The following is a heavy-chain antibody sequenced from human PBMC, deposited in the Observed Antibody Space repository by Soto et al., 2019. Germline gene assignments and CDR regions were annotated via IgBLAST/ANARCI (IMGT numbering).Heavy chain of an antibody. Sequence: EVQLVESGGGLVQPGGSLRLSCAASGFTVSSNYMSWVRQAPGKGLEWVSVIYSGGSTYYADSVKGRFTISRDNSKNTLYLQMNSLRAEDTAVYYCARDTPNSAFAIWGQGTMVTVSS. J-gene: IGHJ3*02. CDR2: IYSGGST. CDR3: ARDTPNSAFAI. CDR1: GFTVSSNY. V-gene: IGHV3-66*01.